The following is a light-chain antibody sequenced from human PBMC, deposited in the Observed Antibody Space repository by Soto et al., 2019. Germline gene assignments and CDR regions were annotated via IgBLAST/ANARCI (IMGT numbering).Light chain of an antibody. J-gene: IGKJ3*01. CDR3: QHYGALPVT. Sequence: EVVLTQSPGTLSLSPGEGATLSCRASQSVRGSSLAWYQQKPGQAPRLLIYSVSSRATGIPDRFSGSGSGTDFTRTISRLEPEDFAVYYGQHYGALPVTVGPGPTVDI. CDR1: QSVRGSS. V-gene: IGKV3-20*01. CDR2: SVS.